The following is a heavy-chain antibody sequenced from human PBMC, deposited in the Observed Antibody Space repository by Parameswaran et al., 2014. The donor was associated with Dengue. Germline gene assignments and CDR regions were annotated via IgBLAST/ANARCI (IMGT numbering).Heavy chain of an antibody. D-gene: IGHD3-22*01. CDR2: ISGSGGST. V-gene: IGHV3-23*01. J-gene: IGHJ5*02. Sequence: VRQAPGKGLEWVSAISGSGGSTYYADSVKGRFTISRDNSKNTLYLQMNSLRAEDTAVYYCAKGDTMIVVVFDPWGQGTLVTVSS. CDR3: AKGDTMIVVVFDP.